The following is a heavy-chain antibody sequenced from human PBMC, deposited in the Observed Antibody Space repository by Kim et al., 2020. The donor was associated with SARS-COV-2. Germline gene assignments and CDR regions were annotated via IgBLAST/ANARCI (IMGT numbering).Heavy chain of an antibody. CDR2: IYYSGST. CDR1: GGSISSYY. D-gene: IGHD2-21*01. J-gene: IGHJ6*02. V-gene: IGHV4-59*01. CDR3: ASRPGGGGSSGMDV. Sequence: SETLSLTCTVSGGSISSYYWSWIRQPPGKGLEWIGYIYYSGSTNYNPSLKSRVTISVDTSKNQFSLKLSSVTAADTAVYYCASRPGGGGSSGMDVWGQGTTGTVS.